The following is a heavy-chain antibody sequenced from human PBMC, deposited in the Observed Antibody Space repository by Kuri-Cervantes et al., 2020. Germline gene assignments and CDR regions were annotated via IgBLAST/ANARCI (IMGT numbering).Heavy chain of an antibody. CDR1: GFSLSNARMG. CDR3: ARISPPAAGNRGRWFDP. J-gene: IGHJ5*02. CDR2: IFSNDEK. Sequence: SGPTLVKPTPTLTLTCTVSGFSLSNARMGVSWIRQPPGKALEWLAHIFSNDEKSYSTSLKSRLTISKDTSKSQVVLTMTNMDPVDTTTYYCARISPPAAGNRGRWFDPWGQGTLVTVSS. D-gene: IGHD6-13*01. V-gene: IGHV2-26*01.